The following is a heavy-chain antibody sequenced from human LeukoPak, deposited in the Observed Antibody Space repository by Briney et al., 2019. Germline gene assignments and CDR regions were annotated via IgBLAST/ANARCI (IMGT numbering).Heavy chain of an antibody. CDR1: GFSFSLHA. J-gene: IGHJ4*02. V-gene: IGHV3-23*01. CDR3: AKDRDSKNGYRGHDYDF. D-gene: IGHD5-12*01. CDR2: ISGSGGST. Sequence: PGGSLRLSCAASGFSFSLHAMAWVRQAPGKGLEWVSGISGSGGSTYYTDSVKGRFTISRDSSKSTLYLQMNSLRPEDTAVYYCAKDRDSKNGYRGHDYDFWGQGTLVTVSS.